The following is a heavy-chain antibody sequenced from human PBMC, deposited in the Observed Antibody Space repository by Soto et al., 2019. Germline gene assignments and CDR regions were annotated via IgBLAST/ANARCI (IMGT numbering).Heavy chain of an antibody. J-gene: IGHJ2*01. D-gene: IGHD2-2*01. Sequence: QVQLQESGPGLVKHSETLSLTCTVSGGSVSSGSYYWSWIRQPPGKGLEWIGYIYYSGSTNYNPSLKSRVTISVDTSKNQFSLKLSSVTAADTAVYYCARSHMPPDWYFDLWGRGTLVTVSS. CDR3: ARSHMPPDWYFDL. CDR1: GGSVSSGSYY. V-gene: IGHV4-61*01. CDR2: IYYSGST.